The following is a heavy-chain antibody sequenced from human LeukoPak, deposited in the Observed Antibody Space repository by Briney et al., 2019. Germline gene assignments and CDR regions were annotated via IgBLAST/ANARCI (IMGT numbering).Heavy chain of an antibody. CDR1: GGSISSSSYY. CDR3: ARQYIDILTGYHRGELYWYFDL. V-gene: IGHV4-39*01. Sequence: SETLSLTCTVSGGSISSSSYYWGWIRQPPGKGLEWIGSIYYSGSTYYNPSLKSRVTISVDTSKNQFSLKLNSVTAAGTAVYYCARQYIDILTGYHRGELYWYFDLWGRGTLVTVSS. CDR2: IYYSGST. D-gene: IGHD3-9*01. J-gene: IGHJ2*01.